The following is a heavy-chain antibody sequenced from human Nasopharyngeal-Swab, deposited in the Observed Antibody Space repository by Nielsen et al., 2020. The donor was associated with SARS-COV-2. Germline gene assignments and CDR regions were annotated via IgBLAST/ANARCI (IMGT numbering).Heavy chain of an antibody. CDR2: ISGSGGST. Sequence: VRQAPGKGLEWVSAISGSGGSTYYADSVKGRFTISRDNSKNTLYLQMNSLRAEDTAVYYCTTDLGSSGFDYWGQGTLVTVSS. V-gene: IGHV3-23*01. J-gene: IGHJ4*02. CDR3: TTDLGSSGFDY. D-gene: IGHD7-27*01.